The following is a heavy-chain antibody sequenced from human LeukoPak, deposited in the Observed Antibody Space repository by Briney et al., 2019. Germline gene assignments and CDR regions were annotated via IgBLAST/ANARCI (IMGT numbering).Heavy chain of an antibody. V-gene: IGHV4-4*08. CDR3: ARFTYTTRPSDV. D-gene: IGHD6-6*01. Sequence: SETLSLTCSVSGGSISGYYWSWIRQPPGQTLGWIGYIYSSGSTNYNPSLQSRVTMSVDTSMNQFSLRLSSVTAADTAIYYCARFTYTTRPSDVWGKGTTVTVSS. CDR1: GGSISGYY. CDR2: IYSSGST. J-gene: IGHJ6*04.